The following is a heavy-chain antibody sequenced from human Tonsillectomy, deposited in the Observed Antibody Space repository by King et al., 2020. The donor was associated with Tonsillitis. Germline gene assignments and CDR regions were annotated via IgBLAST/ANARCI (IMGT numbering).Heavy chain of an antibody. CDR1: GYTFTSYG. D-gene: IGHD3-9*01. Sequence: VQLVESGAEVKKPGASVRVSCKASGYTFTSYGITWVRQAPGQGLEWMGWISAYNGNTNYAQKVQGRVAMTTDTSTSTAYMELRSLRSDDTAVYYCARVPGDYKILTGFDFWGQGTLVTVSS. CDR2: ISAYNGNT. V-gene: IGHV1-18*04. J-gene: IGHJ4*02. CDR3: ARVPGDYKILTGFDF.